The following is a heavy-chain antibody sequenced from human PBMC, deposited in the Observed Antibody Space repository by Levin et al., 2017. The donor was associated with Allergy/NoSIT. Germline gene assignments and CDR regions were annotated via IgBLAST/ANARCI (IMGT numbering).Heavy chain of an antibody. D-gene: IGHD4-11*01. Sequence: SGPTLVKPSQTLTLTCTFSGFSLSTSGVGVAWIRQPPGKALEWLALVYRDDGKHYSPSLKSRLTINKGTSTNQVVLTMTNMDPVDTGTYFCAHRLRTDYNDVVPVFDIWGQGTMVTVSS. CDR1: GFSLSTSGVG. CDR2: VYRDDGK. J-gene: IGHJ3*02. V-gene: IGHV2-5*02. CDR3: AHRLRTDYNDVVPVFDI.